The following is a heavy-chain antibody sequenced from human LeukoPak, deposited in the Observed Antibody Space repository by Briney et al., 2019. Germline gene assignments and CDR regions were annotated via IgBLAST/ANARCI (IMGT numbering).Heavy chain of an antibody. CDR1: GYSISSGYY. Sequence: SETLSLTCTVSGYSISSGYYWGWIRQPPGKGLEWIGSIYHSGSTYYNPSLKSRVTISVDTSKNQFSLKLSSVTAADTAVYYCAKYYYDSSGYYRNWFDPWGQGTLVTVSS. V-gene: IGHV4-38-2*02. J-gene: IGHJ5*02. CDR2: IYHSGST. CDR3: AKYYYDSSGYYRNWFDP. D-gene: IGHD3-22*01.